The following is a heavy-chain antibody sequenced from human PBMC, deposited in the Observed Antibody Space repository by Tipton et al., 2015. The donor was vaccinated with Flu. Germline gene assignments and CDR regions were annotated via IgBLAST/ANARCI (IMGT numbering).Heavy chain of an antibody. V-gene: IGHV3-23*04. Sequence: VQLVQSGGVLVQPGGSLRLSCEASGFTFSSYSMNWVRQAPGKGLEWISAISRTSETTRYADSVKGRFTVSRDNSKNTLYLQMDSLRAEDTAVYYCAKRAYNSGDGYWGQGTLVTVS. CDR1: GFTFSSYS. CDR3: AKRAYNSGDGY. D-gene: IGHD5-18*01. CDR2: ISRTSETT. J-gene: IGHJ4*02.